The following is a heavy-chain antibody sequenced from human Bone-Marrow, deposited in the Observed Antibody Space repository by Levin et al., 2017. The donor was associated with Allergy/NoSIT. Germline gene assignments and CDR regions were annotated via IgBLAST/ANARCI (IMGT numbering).Heavy chain of an antibody. CDR3: AKDSSTIYSYYGMDV. V-gene: IGHV3-23*01. J-gene: IGHJ6*02. CDR2: ISGSVGST. Sequence: GESLKISCAASGFTLTSYAMSWVRQAPGKGLEWVSAISGSVGSTYSADSVKGRFTISRDNSKNTLYLQMNSLRAEDTAVYYCAKDSSTIYSYYGMDVWGQGTTVTVSS. CDR1: GFTLTSYA. D-gene: IGHD6-6*01.